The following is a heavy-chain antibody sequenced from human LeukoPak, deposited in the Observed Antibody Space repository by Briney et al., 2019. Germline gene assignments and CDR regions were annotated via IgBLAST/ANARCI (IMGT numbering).Heavy chain of an antibody. CDR1: GYTFTSYY. V-gene: IGHV1-46*01. Sequence: ASVKVSCKASGYTFTSYYMHWVRQARGQGLEWMGIINTSGGSTSYAQKFQGRVTMTRDTSTSTVYMELTSLRSEDMAVYYCAVGGSGWSRSFDYWGQGTLVTVSS. D-gene: IGHD6-19*01. CDR3: AVGGSGWSRSFDY. J-gene: IGHJ4*02. CDR2: INTSGGST.